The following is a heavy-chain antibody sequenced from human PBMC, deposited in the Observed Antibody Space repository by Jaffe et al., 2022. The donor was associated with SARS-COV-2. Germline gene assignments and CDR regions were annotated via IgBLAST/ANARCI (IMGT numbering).Heavy chain of an antibody. J-gene: IGHJ4*02. CDR2: INPSGGST. CDR3: AREEVVGATLRLDLPGVFDY. D-gene: IGHD1-26*01. V-gene: IGHV1-46*01. Sequence: QVQLVQSGAEVKKPGASVKVSCKASGYTFTSYYMHWVRQAPGQGLEWMGIINPSGGSTSYAQKFQGRVTMTRDTSTSTVYMELSSLRSEDTAVYYCAREEVVGATLRLDLPGVFDYWGQGTLVTVSS. CDR1: GYTFTSYY.